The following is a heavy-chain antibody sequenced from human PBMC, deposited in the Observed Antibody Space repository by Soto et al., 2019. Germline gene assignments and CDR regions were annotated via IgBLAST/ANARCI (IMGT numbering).Heavy chain of an antibody. Sequence: GASVKVSCKASGYTFTGYYMHWVRQAPGQGLEWMGWINPNSGGTNYAQKFQGWVTMTRDTSISTAYMELSRLRSDDTAVYYCARARRYCSGGSCYAKYYFDYWGQGTLVTVSS. D-gene: IGHD2-15*01. J-gene: IGHJ4*02. CDR1: GYTFTGYY. V-gene: IGHV1-2*04. CDR2: INPNSGGT. CDR3: ARARRYCSGGSCYAKYYFDY.